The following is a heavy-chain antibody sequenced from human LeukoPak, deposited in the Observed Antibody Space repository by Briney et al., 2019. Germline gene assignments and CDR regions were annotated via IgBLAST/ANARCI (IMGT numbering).Heavy chain of an antibody. D-gene: IGHD3-10*01. Sequence: GESLKISCKGSGYSFTSYWIGWVRQMPGKGLEWMGIIYPGDSDTRYSPSFQGQVTISADKSISTAYLQWSSLEASDTAMYYCARYMRGHGEMKGRYYFDNWGQGTLVTVSS. CDR2: IYPGDSDT. CDR3: ARYMRGHGEMKGRYYFDN. V-gene: IGHV5-51*01. CDR1: GYSFTSYW. J-gene: IGHJ4*02.